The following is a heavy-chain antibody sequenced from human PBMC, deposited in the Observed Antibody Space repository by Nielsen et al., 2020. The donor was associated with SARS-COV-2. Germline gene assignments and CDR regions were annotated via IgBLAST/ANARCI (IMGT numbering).Heavy chain of an antibody. CDR2: ISSSSSYT. J-gene: IGHJ6*02. D-gene: IGHD6-19*01. CDR3: ARDGSSGWSSGYYYYYGMDV. V-gene: IGHV3-11*05. Sequence: WIRQPPGKGLEWVSYISSSSSYTNYADSVKGRFTISRDNAKNSLYLQMNSLRAEDTAVYYCARDGSSGWSSGYYYYYGMDVWGQGTTVTVSS.